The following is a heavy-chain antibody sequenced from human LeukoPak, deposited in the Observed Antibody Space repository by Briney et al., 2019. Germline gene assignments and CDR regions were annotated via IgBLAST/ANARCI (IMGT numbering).Heavy chain of an antibody. V-gene: IGHV3-30*04. D-gene: IGHD3-22*01. CDR1: GFTFSSYA. CDR3: AYYGA. Sequence: GRSLRLSCAASGFTFSSYAMHWVRQAPGKGLEWVAVISYDGSNKYYADSVKGRFTISRDNSKDTLYLQMNSLRTEDTAMYYCAYYGALGQGTLVTVSS. CDR2: ISYDGSNK. J-gene: IGHJ5*02.